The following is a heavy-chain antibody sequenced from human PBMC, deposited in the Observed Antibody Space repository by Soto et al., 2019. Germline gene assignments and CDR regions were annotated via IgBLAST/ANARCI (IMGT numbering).Heavy chain of an antibody. CDR1: GFTFGTTD. CDR2: IDGSGGIT. J-gene: IGHJ5*02. CDR3: AKNSGLFNT. Sequence: PGGSLRLSCAASGFTFGTTDMSWVRQAPGEGLEWVSTIDGSGGITYYADSVKGRFTISRDNSRNTVYLQVNSLKSDHTSLYYCAKNSGLFNTLGQGALVTVS. D-gene: IGHD3-10*01. V-gene: IGHV3-23*01.